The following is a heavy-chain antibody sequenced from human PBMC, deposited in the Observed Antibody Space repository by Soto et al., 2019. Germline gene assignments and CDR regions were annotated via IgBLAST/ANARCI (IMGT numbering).Heavy chain of an antibody. D-gene: IGHD3-9*01. CDR3: ARDNLPRLLRYFDWLPNDAFDI. J-gene: IGHJ3*02. CDR2: INAGSGNT. V-gene: IGHV1-3*01. CDR1: GYTFTSYA. Sequence: ASVKVSCKASGYTFTSYAMHWVRQAPGQRLEWMGWINAGSGNTKYSQKFQGRVTITRDTSASTAYMELSSLRSEDTAVYYCARDNLPRLLRYFDWLPNDAFDIWGQGTMVTVSS.